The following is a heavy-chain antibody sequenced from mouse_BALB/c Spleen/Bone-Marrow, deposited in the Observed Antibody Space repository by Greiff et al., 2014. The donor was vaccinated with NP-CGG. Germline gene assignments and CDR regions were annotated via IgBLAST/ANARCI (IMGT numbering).Heavy chain of an antibody. CDR1: GYTFTNYW. J-gene: IGHJ4*01. CDR3: ARKGYGNYRYYAMDY. D-gene: IGHD2-1*01. Sequence: VQRVESGAELAKPGASVKMSCKASGYTFTNYWMHWIKQRPGQGLEWIGYINPSTGYTEYNQKFKDKATLTADKSSSTAYMQLSSLTSEDFAVYYCARKGYGNYRYYAMDYWGQGTSVTVSS. V-gene: IGHV1-7*01. CDR2: INPSTGYT.